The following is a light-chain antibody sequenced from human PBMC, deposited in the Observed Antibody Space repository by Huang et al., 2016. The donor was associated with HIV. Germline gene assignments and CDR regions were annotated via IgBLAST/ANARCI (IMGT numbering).Light chain of an antibody. V-gene: IGKV3-15*01. J-gene: IGKJ1*01. CDR2: GAY. CDR1: QSVVSN. CDR3: QQYNNWPRT. Sequence: EIVMTQSPATLSVSPGERVTLSCRASQSVVSNLAWYQQKPGQAPRLLIFGAYNRATGIAGRFSGSGSGTEFTLSISSLQSEDSAIYYCQQYNNWPRTFGQGTKVEIK.